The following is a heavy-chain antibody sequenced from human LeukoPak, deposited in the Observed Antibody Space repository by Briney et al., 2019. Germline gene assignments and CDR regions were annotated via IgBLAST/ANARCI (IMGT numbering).Heavy chain of an antibody. Sequence: GGSLRLSCAASGFTFSSYAMHWVRQAPGKGLEWVAVISYDGSNTYYADSVKGRFTISRDNSKNTLYLQMNSLRAEDTAVYYCARTPSRYDFWSGYYSPYDAFDIWGQGTMVTVSS. J-gene: IGHJ3*02. CDR1: GFTFSSYA. V-gene: IGHV3-30*04. CDR3: ARTPSRYDFWSGYYSPYDAFDI. D-gene: IGHD3-3*01. CDR2: ISYDGSNT.